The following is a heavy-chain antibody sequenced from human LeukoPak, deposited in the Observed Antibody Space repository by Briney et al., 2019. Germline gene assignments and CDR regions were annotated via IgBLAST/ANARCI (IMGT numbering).Heavy chain of an antibody. D-gene: IGHD3-3*01. CDR2: ISAYNGNT. CDR1: GYTFTSYG. J-gene: IGHJ4*02. V-gene: IGHV1-18*01. CDR3: ARDAPVRLRFLEWLFDY. Sequence: GASVKVSCKASGYTFTSYGISWVRQAPGQGLEWMGWISAYNGNTNYAQKLQGRVTMTTDTSTSTAYMELRSLRSDDTAVYYCARDAPVRLRFLEWLFDYWGREPWSPSPQ.